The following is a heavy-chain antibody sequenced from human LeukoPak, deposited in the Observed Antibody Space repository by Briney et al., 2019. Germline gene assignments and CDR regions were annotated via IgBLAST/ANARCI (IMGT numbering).Heavy chain of an antibody. Sequence: GASVKVSCKASGYTFTGYYMHWVRQAPGQGLEGMGCIDPNSGDTDYAQRFQGRVTMTRDTSISTAYMELSGLRSDDTAVYYCARDYSDQTNLVWFDPWGQGTLVTVSS. J-gene: IGHJ5*02. CDR2: IDPNSGDT. CDR3: ARDYSDQTNLVWFDP. CDR1: GYTFTGYY. V-gene: IGHV1-2*02. D-gene: IGHD2-21*01.